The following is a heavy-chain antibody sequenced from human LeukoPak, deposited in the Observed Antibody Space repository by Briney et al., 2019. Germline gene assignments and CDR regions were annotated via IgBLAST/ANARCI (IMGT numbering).Heavy chain of an antibody. CDR3: ARRYYGSGVGSDY. V-gene: IGHV4-39*07. D-gene: IGHD3-10*01. Sequence: SETLSLTCTVSGGSISSSSYYWGWIRLPPGKGLEWIGNIYYSGSTYYNPSLKSRVTISVDTSKNQFSLKLSSVTAADTAVYYCARRYYGSGVGSDYWGQGTLVTVSS. CDR2: IYYSGST. J-gene: IGHJ4*02. CDR1: GGSISSSSYY.